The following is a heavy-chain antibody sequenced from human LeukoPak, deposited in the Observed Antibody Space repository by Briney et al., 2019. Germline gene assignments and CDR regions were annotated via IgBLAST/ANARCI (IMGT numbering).Heavy chain of an antibody. CDR3: ASTEGGSSWYGDWFDP. CDR1: GGSISSYY. Sequence: SETLSLTFTVSGGSISSYYWSWIRQPPGKGLEWIGYIYYSGSTNYNPSLKSRVTISVDTSKNQFSLKLSSVTAADTAVYYCASTEGGSSWYGDWFDPWGQGTLVTVSS. D-gene: IGHD6-13*01. V-gene: IGHV4-59*01. CDR2: IYYSGST. J-gene: IGHJ5*02.